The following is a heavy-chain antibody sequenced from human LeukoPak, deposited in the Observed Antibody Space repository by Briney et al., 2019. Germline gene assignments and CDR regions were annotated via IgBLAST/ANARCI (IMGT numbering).Heavy chain of an antibody. Sequence: SETLSLTCTVSGGSISNYYWSWIRQPPGKGLEWIGYIYYSGSTNYNPSLKSRVTISVDTSKNQFSLKLSSVTAADTAVYYCARQVYSGTHYFDYWGQGTLVAVSS. J-gene: IGHJ4*02. D-gene: IGHD1-26*01. CDR1: GGSISNYY. CDR3: ARQVYSGTHYFDY. V-gene: IGHV4-59*08. CDR2: IYYSGST.